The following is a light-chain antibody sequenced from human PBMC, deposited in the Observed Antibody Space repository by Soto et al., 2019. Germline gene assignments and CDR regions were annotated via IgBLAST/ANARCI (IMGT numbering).Light chain of an antibody. Sequence: DIQMTQFPSTLSASVGDRVTLTCRASQNISRWLAWYQQKPGKAPKLLIYKASSLKDGVPSRFGGSGSGTEFTLTITSLQPDDFTTYYCQHYNGPWAFGQGTKIEI. CDR2: KAS. CDR1: QNISRW. V-gene: IGKV1-5*03. J-gene: IGKJ1*01. CDR3: QHYNGPWA.